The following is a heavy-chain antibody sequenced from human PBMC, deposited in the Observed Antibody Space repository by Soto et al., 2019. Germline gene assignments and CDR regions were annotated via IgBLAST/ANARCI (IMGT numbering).Heavy chain of an antibody. CDR2: ISGYNGNT. CDR3: AREAVGGGLVRGDHWFDP. Sequence: QVQLVQSGAEVKKPGASVKVSCKTSGYNFTSYGISWVRQAPGQGLEWMGWISGYNGNTNYAQKLQGRVTMTTDTSTSTAYMELRSLGSDDTAVYYCAREAVGGGLVRGDHWFDPWGQGTLVTVSS. CDR1: GYNFTSYG. V-gene: IGHV1-18*01. J-gene: IGHJ5*02. D-gene: IGHD3-10*01.